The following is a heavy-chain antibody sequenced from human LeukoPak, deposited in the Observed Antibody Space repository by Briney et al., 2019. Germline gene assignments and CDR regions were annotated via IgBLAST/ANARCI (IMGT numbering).Heavy chain of an antibody. CDR2: IYYSGST. CDR1: GGSISSYY. J-gene: IGHJ4*02. CDR3: ARGYRGSFDRHKLDY. D-gene: IGHD1-26*01. V-gene: IGHV4-59*12. Sequence: NPSETLSLTCTVSGGSISSYYWSWIRQPPGKGLEWIGYIYYSGSTNYNPSLKSRVTISVDTSKNQFSLKLSSVTAADTAVYYCARGYRGSFDRHKLDYWGQGTLVTVSS.